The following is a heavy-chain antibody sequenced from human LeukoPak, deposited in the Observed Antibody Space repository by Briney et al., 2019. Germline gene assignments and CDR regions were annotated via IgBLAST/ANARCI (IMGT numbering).Heavy chain of an antibody. CDR1: GYTLIELS. Sequence: ASVTVTRKVSGYTLIELSMHWVRQAPGKGREWMGGFDPEDGETIYAQKFQGRVTMTEDTSTDTAYMELSSLRSEDTAVYYCATVYGGNPDYWGQGTLVTVSS. J-gene: IGHJ4*02. CDR2: FDPEDGET. D-gene: IGHD4-23*01. V-gene: IGHV1-24*01. CDR3: ATVYGGNPDY.